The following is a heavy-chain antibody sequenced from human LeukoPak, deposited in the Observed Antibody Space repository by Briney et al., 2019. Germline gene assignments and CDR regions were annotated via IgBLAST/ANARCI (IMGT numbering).Heavy chain of an antibody. J-gene: IGHJ4*02. CDR3: ARAVISFGGGGAKGFDC. V-gene: IGHV4-59*01. CDR2: ISYSGST. CDR1: GGSLSTYY. Sequence: PSETLSLTCTVSGGSLSTYYWSWIRQPPGKGLGWVGAISYSGSTDYNPSLKSRVTMSLDTSKNQFSLNLRSVTAADTAVYYCARAVISFGGGGAKGFDCWGQGTLVTVSS. D-gene: IGHD3-16*01.